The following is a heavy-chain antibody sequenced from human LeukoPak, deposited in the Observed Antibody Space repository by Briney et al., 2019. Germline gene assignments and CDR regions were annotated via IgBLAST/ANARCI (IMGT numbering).Heavy chain of an antibody. CDR3: ARQRGSGCLDY. J-gene: IGHJ4*02. CDR1: GFTFSSYW. V-gene: IGHV3-7*01. Sequence: GGSLRLSCAASGFTFSSYWMSWVRQAPGKGLEWVANIKQDGSEKYYVDSVKGRFTISRDNAKNSLSLQMNSLRAEGTAVYYCARQRGSGCLDYWGQGTLVTVSS. CDR2: IKQDGSEK. D-gene: IGHD6-19*01.